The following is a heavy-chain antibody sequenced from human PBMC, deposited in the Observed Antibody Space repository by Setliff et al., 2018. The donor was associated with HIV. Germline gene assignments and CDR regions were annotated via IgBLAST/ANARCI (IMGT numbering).Heavy chain of an antibody. V-gene: IGHV4-4*09. D-gene: IGHD3-10*01. Sequence: PSETLSLTCTVSGGSISSYCWNWIRQSPGRGLEWIGFIFSSGSTKYNPSLQSRVTMSIDTSKNQFSLKLTSVTAADTAVYYCARRIDNSGSFPDKNWFDTWGQGGLVTVSS. CDR3: ARRIDNSGSFPDKNWFDT. CDR2: IFSSGST. J-gene: IGHJ5*02. CDR1: GGSISSYC.